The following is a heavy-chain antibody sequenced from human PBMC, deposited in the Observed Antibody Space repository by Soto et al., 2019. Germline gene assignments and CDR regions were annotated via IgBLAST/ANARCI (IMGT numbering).Heavy chain of an antibody. J-gene: IGHJ4*02. CDR1: GYTFTSYA. CDR2: INAGNGNT. Sequence: ASVKVSCKASGYTFTSYAMHWVRQAPGQRLEWMGWINAGNGNTKYSQKFQGRVTITRDTSASTAYMELSSLRSEDTAVYYCARSIVPVTALAYWGQGTLVPVSS. V-gene: IGHV1-3*01. D-gene: IGHD2-21*02. CDR3: ARSIVPVTALAY.